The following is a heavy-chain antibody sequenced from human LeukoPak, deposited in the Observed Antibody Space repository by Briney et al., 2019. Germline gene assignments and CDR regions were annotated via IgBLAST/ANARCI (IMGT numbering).Heavy chain of an antibody. V-gene: IGHV4-39*01. CDR1: GGSISSSSYY. CDR3: ARHSAYYDFWSGYSTFDY. D-gene: IGHD3-3*01. CDR2: IYYSGST. Sequence: SETLSLTCTVSGGSISSSSYYWGLIRPPPGKGLEWIGSIYYSGSTYYNPSLKSRVTISVDTSKNQFSLKLSSVAAADTAVYYCARHSAYYDFWSGYSTFDYWGPGTLVTVSS. J-gene: IGHJ4*02.